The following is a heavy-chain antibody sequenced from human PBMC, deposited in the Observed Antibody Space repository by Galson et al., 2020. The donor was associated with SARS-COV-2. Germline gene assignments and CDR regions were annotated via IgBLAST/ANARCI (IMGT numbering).Heavy chain of an antibody. CDR2: MYYSGST. V-gene: IGHV4-39*07. CDR3: ARGGESQLLSYFAY. CDR1: GDSISSGRYY. Sequence: ETLSLTCTVSGDSISSGRYYWGWIRQPPGKGLEWIGSMYYSGSTSYNPSLKSRVTISVDTSKNQFSLKLSSVTAADTAVYYCARGGESQLLSYFAYWGQGTLVTVSS. D-gene: IGHD2-2*01. J-gene: IGHJ4*02.